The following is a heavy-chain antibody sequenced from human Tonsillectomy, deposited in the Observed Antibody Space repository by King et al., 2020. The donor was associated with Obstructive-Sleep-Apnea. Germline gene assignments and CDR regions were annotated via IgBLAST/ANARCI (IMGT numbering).Heavy chain of an antibody. CDR3: AREGSDGYNYFDY. CDR1: GGSVSNYY. Sequence: QLQESGPGLVKPSETLSLTCTVSGGSVSNYYWNWIRQPPGKRLEWIANVQSGGTTYYHPSLRSRVTISLDMSENKFSLRVTSVTTADTAVYYCAREGSDGYNYFDYWGQGTLVTVSS. J-gene: IGHJ4*02. V-gene: IGHV4-59*02. D-gene: IGHD5-24*01. CDR2: VQSGGTT.